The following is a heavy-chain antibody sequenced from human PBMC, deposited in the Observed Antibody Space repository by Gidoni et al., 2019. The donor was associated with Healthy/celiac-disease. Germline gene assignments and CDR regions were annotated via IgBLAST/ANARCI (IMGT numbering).Heavy chain of an antibody. CDR2: ISSSSSYI. CDR1: GFPSSSYS. Sequence: EVQLVESGGGLVKPGGSLRLSCAASGFPSSSYSMNWVRQAPGKGLEWVSSISSSSSYIYYADSVKGRFTISRDNAKNSLYLQMNSLRAEDTAVYYCASLGDPPLYYYGMDVWGQGTTVTVSS. CDR3: ASLGDPPLYYYGMDV. J-gene: IGHJ6*02. V-gene: IGHV3-21*01. D-gene: IGHD4-17*01.